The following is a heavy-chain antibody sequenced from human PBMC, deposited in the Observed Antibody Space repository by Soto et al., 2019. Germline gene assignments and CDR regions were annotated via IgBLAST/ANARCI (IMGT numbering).Heavy chain of an antibody. D-gene: IGHD4-17*01. CDR3: AKGLTTVTAFSSGY. Sequence: GGSLRLSCAASGFTFSSYAMSWVRQAPGKGLEWVSTITSSGGNSYYADSVKGRFTISRDNSKNTLYLQMNSLRAEDSTVYYCAKGLTTVTAFSSGYWGQGTLVTVSS. V-gene: IGHV3-23*01. J-gene: IGHJ4*02. CDR1: GFTFSSYA. CDR2: ITSSGGNS.